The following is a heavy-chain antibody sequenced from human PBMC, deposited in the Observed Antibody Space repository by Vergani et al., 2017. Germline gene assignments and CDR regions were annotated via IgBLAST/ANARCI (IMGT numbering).Heavy chain of an antibody. V-gene: IGHV3-33*06. CDR1: GFTFSSYG. J-gene: IGHJ4*02. CDR2: IWYDGSNK. CDR3: AKPPSRNDY. Sequence: QVQLVESGGGVVQPGRSLRLSCAASGFTFSSYGMHWVRQAPGKGLEWVAVIWYDGSNKYYADSVKGRFTISRDNSKNTLYLQMNSLRAEDTAVYYCAKPPSRNDYWGQGTLVTVSS.